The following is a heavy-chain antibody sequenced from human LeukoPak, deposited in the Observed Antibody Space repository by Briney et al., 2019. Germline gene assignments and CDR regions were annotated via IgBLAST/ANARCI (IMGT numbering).Heavy chain of an antibody. V-gene: IGHV3-7*01. J-gene: IGHJ4*02. Sequence: GGSLRLSCAASGFTFSNYWINWVRQAPGKGLEWVANIKQDGSETYCVDSVKGRFTISRDNAKNSLYLQMNCLRDEDTAVYYCARGGSGYSYGKIDSWGQGILVTVSS. CDR3: ARGGSGYSYGKIDS. CDR2: IKQDGSET. D-gene: IGHD5-18*01. CDR1: GFTFSNYW.